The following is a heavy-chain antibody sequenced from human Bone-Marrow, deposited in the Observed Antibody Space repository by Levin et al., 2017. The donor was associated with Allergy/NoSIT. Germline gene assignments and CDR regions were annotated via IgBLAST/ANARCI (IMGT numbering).Heavy chain of an antibody. CDR2: FDPEDGET. V-gene: IGHV1-24*01. CDR1: GNILTELS. CDR3: ATEGDAYCGGDCGFFGY. D-gene: IGHD2-21*02. Sequence: GASVKVSCRVSGNILTELSMHWVRQCPGKGLEWLGSFDPEDGETIYSQKFQGRVTLTEDTSTDTAYLELNSLRSEDTAVYYCATEGDAYCGGDCGFFGYWGQGTLVTVSS. J-gene: IGHJ4*03.